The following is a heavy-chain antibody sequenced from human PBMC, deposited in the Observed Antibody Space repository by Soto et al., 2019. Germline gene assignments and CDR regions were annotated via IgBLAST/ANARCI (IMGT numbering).Heavy chain of an antibody. Sequence: SVKVSCKASGGTFSSYAISWVRQAPGQGLEWMGGIIPIFGTANYAQKFQGRVTITADESTSTAYMELSSLRSEDTAVYYCARDYDSSGYSFQHWGQGTLVTVSS. J-gene: IGHJ1*01. CDR3: ARDYDSSGYSFQH. CDR1: GGTFSSYA. CDR2: IIPIFGTA. V-gene: IGHV1-69*13. D-gene: IGHD3-22*01.